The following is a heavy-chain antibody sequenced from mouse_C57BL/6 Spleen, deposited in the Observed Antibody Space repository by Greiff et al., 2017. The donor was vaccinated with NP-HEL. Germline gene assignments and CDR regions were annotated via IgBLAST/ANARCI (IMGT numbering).Heavy chain of an antibody. CDR2: IDPSDSET. V-gene: IGHV1-52*01. D-gene: IGHD1-1*01. CDR3: AREIYYYGSSYAYYAMDY. CDR1: GYTFTSYW. J-gene: IGHJ4*01. Sequence: QVQLQQPGAELVRPGSSVKLSCKASGYTFTSYWMHWVKQRPIQGLEWIGNIDPSDSETHYNQKFKDKATLTVDKSSSTAYMQLSSLTSEDSAVYYCAREIYYYGSSYAYYAMDYWGQGTSVTVSS.